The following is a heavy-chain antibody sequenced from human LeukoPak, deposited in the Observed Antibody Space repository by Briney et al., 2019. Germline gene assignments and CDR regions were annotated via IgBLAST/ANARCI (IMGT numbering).Heavy chain of an antibody. V-gene: IGHV3-33*01. Sequence: GGSLRLSCAASGFTFSSYGMHWVRQAPGKGLEWVAVIWYDGSNKYYADSVKGRFTISRYNSKNTLYLQMNSLRAENTAVYYCARGGRDTAMVMVYWGQGTLVTVSS. D-gene: IGHD5-18*01. J-gene: IGHJ4*02. CDR2: IWYDGSNK. CDR1: GFTFSSYG. CDR3: ARGGRDTAMVMVY.